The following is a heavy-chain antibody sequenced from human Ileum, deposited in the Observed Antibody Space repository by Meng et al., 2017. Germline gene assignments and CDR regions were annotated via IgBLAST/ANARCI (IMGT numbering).Heavy chain of an antibody. CDR3: ARGVVTYYDSSTLTWFDP. J-gene: IGHJ5*02. V-gene: IGHV4-31*03. Sequence: VQLQESGPGLVKPSQTLSLPCTVSGGSISGGHYFWSWIRQHPEKGLEWIGYIYHSGVTYYSPSLKSRLTISVDTSKNQFSLKLSSVTAADTAIYYCARGVVTYYDSSTLTWFDPWGQGALVTVSS. CDR1: GGSISGGHYF. CDR2: IYHSGVT. D-gene: IGHD3-22*01.